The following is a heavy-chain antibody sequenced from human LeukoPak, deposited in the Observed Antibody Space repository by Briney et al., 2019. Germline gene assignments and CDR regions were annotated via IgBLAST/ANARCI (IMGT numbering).Heavy chain of an antibody. V-gene: IGHV3-7*03. CDR1: RFTFSNYW. CDR2: RNQDGSEK. CDR3: ARAPYGSGSSYYFDD. D-gene: IGHD3-10*01. J-gene: IGHJ4*02. Sequence: GGSLRLSCIASRFTFSNYWMSWVRQAPRKGPELVAHRNQDGSEKHYVDSVKGRFTISRDNAKNSLYLQMNNLRAEDTAVYYCARAPYGSGSSYYFDDWGQGTLVTVSS.